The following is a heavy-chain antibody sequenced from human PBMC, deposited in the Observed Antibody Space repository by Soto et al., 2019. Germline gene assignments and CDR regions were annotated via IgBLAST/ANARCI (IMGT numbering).Heavy chain of an antibody. CDR2: INHSGST. Sequence: QVQLQQWGAGLLKPSETLSLTCAVYGGSFSGYYWSWIRQPPGKGLEWIGEINHSGSTNYNPSLKSRVTISVDTSKNQFSLKLSSVTAADTAVYYCAREGNKNFWSGYYTKPLYYYYYYMDVWGKGTTVTVSS. CDR3: AREGNKNFWSGYYTKPLYYYYYYMDV. J-gene: IGHJ6*03. CDR1: GGSFSGYY. V-gene: IGHV4-34*01. D-gene: IGHD3-3*01.